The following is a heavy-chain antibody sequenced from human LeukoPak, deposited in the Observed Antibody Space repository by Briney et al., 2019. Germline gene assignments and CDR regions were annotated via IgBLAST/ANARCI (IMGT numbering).Heavy chain of an antibody. Sequence: QPGGSLRPSCAASGFTFSSYSMNWVRQAPGKGLEWVSYISSSSSMIYYADSVKGRFTISRDDAKNSLYLQMKSLRDEDTAIYYCARDYGDLPARVPYFDYWGQGTLVTVSS. CDR3: ARDYGDLPARVPYFDY. CDR2: ISSSSSMI. CDR1: GFTFSSYS. J-gene: IGHJ4*02. D-gene: IGHD4-17*01. V-gene: IGHV3-48*02.